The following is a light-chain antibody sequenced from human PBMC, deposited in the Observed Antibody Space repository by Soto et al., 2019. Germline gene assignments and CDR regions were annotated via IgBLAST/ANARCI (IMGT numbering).Light chain of an antibody. Sequence: EIVLTQSPGTLSLSPGERATLSCRARQSVSSSYLAWYQQKPGQAPRLLIYCASSRVTGIPDRFSGSGSGTDFTLTISRLEPEDFAVYYCQQFGISPLFTFGPGTKVDVK. J-gene: IGKJ3*01. V-gene: IGKV3-20*01. CDR3: QQFGISPLFT. CDR1: QSVSSSY. CDR2: CAS.